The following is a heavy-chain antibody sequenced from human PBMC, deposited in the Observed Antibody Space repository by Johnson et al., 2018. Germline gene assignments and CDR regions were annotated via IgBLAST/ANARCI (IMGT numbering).Heavy chain of an antibody. CDR2: IKHDGSVT. V-gene: IGHV3-74*02. CDR3: AKASTKEAYPSHVAY. D-gene: IGHD3-16*01. CDR1: GSTFSGHW. Sequence: EVQLVESGGGVVQPGRSLRLSCVDSGSTFSGHWMHWVRQAPGQGLVWVSRIKHDGSVTIYADSVKGRFTVSRDNAKNTLHLQMNGLTSEDTAMYSCAKASTKEAYPSHVAYWGQGTLVTVSS. J-gene: IGHJ4*02.